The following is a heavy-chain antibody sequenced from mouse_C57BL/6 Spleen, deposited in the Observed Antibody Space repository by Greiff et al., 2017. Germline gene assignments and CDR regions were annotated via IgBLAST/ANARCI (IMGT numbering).Heavy chain of an antibody. CDR3: ARFSDSSGYVY. J-gene: IGHJ3*01. CDR2: IYPGDGDT. CDR1: GYAFSSYW. D-gene: IGHD3-2*02. V-gene: IGHV1-80*01. Sequence: VQLQQSGAELVKPGASVKISCKASGYAFSSYWMNWVKQRPGKGLEGIGQIYPGDGDTNYNGKFKGKATLTADKSSSTAYMQLSSLTSEDSAVYFCARFSDSSGYVYWGQGTLVTVSA.